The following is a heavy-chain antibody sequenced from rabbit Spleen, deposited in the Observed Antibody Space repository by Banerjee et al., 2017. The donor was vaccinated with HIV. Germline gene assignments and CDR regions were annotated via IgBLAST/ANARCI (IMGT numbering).Heavy chain of an antibody. J-gene: IGHJ6*01. CDR3: ARDAGTSFSTYGMDL. Sequence: QSLEESGGDLVKPGASLTLTCTASGFSFSISSYMCWVRQAPGKGLEWIACIDAGSSTFTYFATWAKGRFTISKTSSTTVTLQMTRLTAADTATYFCARDAGTSFSTYGMDLWGPGTLVTVS. V-gene: IGHV1S40*01. D-gene: IGHD8-1*01. CDR2: IDAGSSTFT. CDR1: GFSFSISSY.